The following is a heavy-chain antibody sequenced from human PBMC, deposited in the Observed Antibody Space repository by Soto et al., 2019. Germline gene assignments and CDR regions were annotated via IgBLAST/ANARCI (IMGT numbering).Heavy chain of an antibody. CDR1: GFAFSSHG. CDR2: IVREGSEK. D-gene: IGHD4-17*01. V-gene: IGHV3-33*01. CDR3: ARDDDYDDNGLDS. J-gene: IGHJ5*01. Sequence: QVQLVESGGGVVQPGRSLRLSCAASGFAFSSHGMHWVRQAPGKGLEWVAVIVREGSEKHYADSVKGRFTISRDNSTNTLYLETNSPRAEDTAVYYCARDDDYDDNGLDSWGQGTLVTVSS.